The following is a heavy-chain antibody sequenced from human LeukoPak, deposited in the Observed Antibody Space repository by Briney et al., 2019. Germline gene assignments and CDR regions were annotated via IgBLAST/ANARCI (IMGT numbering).Heavy chain of an antibody. CDR2: INHSGST. V-gene: IGHV4-34*01. J-gene: IGHJ4*02. Sequence: SETLSLTCAVYGGSFSGYYWSWVRQPPGKGVEWVGEINHSGSTNYNPSLNRRVTISVDTSKNPFSLKLSSVTAADTAVYYCARGDYYDSSGYSRFLDYWGQGTLVTVSS. CDR1: GGSFSGYY. CDR3: ARGDYYDSSGYSRFLDY. D-gene: IGHD3-22*01.